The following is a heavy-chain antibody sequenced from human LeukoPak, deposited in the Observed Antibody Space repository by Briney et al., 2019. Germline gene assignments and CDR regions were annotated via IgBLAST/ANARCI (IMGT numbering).Heavy chain of an antibody. Sequence: SETLSLTCTVSGGSISSYYWSWIRQPPGKGLERIAYIYYSGSTNYNPSLKSRVTISVDTSKNQFSLKLSSVTAADTAVYYCARATLARGRSAQQWTFDIWGQGTMVTVSS. J-gene: IGHJ3*02. V-gene: IGHV4-59*01. D-gene: IGHD6-19*01. CDR1: GGSISSYY. CDR3: ARATLARGRSAQQWTFDI. CDR2: IYYSGST.